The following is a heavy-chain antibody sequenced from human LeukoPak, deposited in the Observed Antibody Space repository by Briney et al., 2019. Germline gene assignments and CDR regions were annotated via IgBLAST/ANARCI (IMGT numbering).Heavy chain of an antibody. D-gene: IGHD3-22*01. J-gene: IGHJ3*02. CDR3: ARSYYDSSGYPDAFDI. CDR2: IYYSGST. Sequence: SETLSLTCTVSGGSISSSSYYWGWIRQPPGKGLEWIGSIYYSGSTYYNPSLKSRVTISVDTPKNQFSLKLSSVTAADTAVYYCARSYYDSSGYPDAFDIWGQGTMVTVSS. CDR1: GGSISSSSYY. V-gene: IGHV4-39*01.